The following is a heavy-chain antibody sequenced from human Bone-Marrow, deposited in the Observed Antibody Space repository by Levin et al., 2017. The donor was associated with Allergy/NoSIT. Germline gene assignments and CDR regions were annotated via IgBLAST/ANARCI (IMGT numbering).Heavy chain of an antibody. Sequence: SQTLSLTCTVSGGSIRSGGYYWNWIRQYPGKGLEWIGYMYYSGDTDYNPFLRSRVTMSVDTSTNQFSLRLTSVTAADTAVYYCAIYRPILGGIYALTVWGQGTTVTVSS. CDR1: GGSIRSGGYY. D-gene: IGHD3-3*02. J-gene: IGHJ6*02. CDR3: AIYRPILGGIYALTV. CDR2: MYYSGDT. V-gene: IGHV4-31*03.